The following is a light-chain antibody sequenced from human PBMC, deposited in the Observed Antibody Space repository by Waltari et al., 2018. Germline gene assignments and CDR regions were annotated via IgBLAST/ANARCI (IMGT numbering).Light chain of an antibody. V-gene: IGKV2-28*01. Sequence: DIVMTQSPLSLPVLPGEPASISCRSSQSLLHSNGYNYLDWYLQKPGQSPQLRIYMGSNRASGVPDRFSGSGSGTDFTLKISRVEAEDVGIYYCMQALQTPCTFGGGTKVEIK. J-gene: IGKJ4*01. CDR1: QSLLHSNGYNY. CDR2: MGS. CDR3: MQALQTPCT.